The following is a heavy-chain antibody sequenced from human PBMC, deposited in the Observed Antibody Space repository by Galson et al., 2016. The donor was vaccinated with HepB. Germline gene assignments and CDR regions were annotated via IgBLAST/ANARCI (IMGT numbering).Heavy chain of an antibody. V-gene: IGHV4-61*01. CDR1: GGSVISDNYY. CDR2: IQYSGNT. Sequence: LTCTVSGGSVISDNYYWSWIRQPPGKGLEWIGFIQYSGNTNCNPSLRGRVTISIDTSKNQFSLKVNSVTAADAAVYYCARDQNGIYLAYWGLGALVAVSS. D-gene: IGHD1-26*01. J-gene: IGHJ4*02. CDR3: ARDQNGIYLAY.